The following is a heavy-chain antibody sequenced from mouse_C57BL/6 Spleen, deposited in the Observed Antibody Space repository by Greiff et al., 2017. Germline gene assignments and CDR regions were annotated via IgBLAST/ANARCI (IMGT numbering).Heavy chain of an antibody. V-gene: IGHV1-69*01. CDR2: IDPSDSYT. CDR3: ARDHYGSSPFAY. Sequence: QVQLQQSGAELVMPGASVKLSCKASGYTFTSYWMHWVKQRPGQGLEWIGEIDPSDSYTNYNQKFKGKSTLTVDKSSSTAYMQLSSLTSEDSAVYYCARDHYGSSPFAYWGQGTLVTVSA. D-gene: IGHD1-1*01. J-gene: IGHJ3*01. CDR1: GYTFTSYW.